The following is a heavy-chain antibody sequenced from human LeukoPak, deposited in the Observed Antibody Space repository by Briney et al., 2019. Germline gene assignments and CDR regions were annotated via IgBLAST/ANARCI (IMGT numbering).Heavy chain of an antibody. Sequence: GESLKISCRGSGYSFTSYWIGGGRQMPGKGLEWMGIIYPGESDTRYSPSFQGQVTISADKSISTAYLQWSSLKASDTAMYYCARQGGYSSPSVAWFDPWGQGTLVTVSS. D-gene: IGHD6-6*01. J-gene: IGHJ5*02. V-gene: IGHV5-51*01. CDR2: IYPGESDT. CDR3: ARQGGYSSPSVAWFDP. CDR1: GYSFTSYW.